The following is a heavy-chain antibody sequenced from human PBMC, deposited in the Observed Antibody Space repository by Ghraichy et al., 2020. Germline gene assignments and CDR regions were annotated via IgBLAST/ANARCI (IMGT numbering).Heavy chain of an antibody. V-gene: IGHV3-23*01. D-gene: IGHD3-22*01. J-gene: IGHJ4*02. CDR1: GFTFSSYA. CDR2: ISGSGGST. Sequence: GESLNISCAASGFTFSSYAMSWVRQAPGKGLEWVSAISGSGGSTYYADSVKGRFTISRDNSKNTLYLQMNSLRAEDTAVYYCAKDRYDSSGYHPDFDYWGQGTLVTVSS. CDR3: AKDRYDSSGYHPDFDY.